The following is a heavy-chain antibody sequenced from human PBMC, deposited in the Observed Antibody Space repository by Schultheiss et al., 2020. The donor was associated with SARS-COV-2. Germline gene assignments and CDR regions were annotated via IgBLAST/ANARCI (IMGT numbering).Heavy chain of an antibody. CDR1: GFTFSSYA. CDR3: ARDCSGGSCYPPLYYYYGMDV. CDR2: ISSNGGST. Sequence: GGSLRLSCAASGFTFSSYAMHWVRQAPGKGLEYVSAISSNGGSTYYANSVKGRFTISRDNSKNTLYLQMGSLRAEDMAVYYCARDCSGGSCYPPLYYYYGMDVWGQGTTVTVSS. J-gene: IGHJ6*02. D-gene: IGHD2-15*01. V-gene: IGHV3-64*01.